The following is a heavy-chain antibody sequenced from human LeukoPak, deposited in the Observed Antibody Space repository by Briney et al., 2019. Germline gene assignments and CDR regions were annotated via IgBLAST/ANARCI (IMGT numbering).Heavy chain of an antibody. D-gene: IGHD2-21*02. CDR1: GFTFSSYG. CDR3: ARVRSPPVPYCGVGCYPDV. J-gene: IGHJ6*02. V-gene: IGHV3-33*01. CDR2: IWYDGSNK. Sequence: PGRSLRLSCAASGFTFSSYGMHWVRQAPGKGLEWVAVIWYDGSNKYYADSVKGRFTISRDNSKNTLYLQMNSLRAEDTAVYYCARVRSPPVPYCGVGCYPDVWGQGTTVTVSS.